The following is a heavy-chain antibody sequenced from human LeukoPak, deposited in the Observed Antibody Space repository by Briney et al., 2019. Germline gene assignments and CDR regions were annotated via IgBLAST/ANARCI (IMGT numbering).Heavy chain of an antibody. CDR2: MNPNSGNT. CDR1: GYTFTSYD. Sequence: ASVKVSCKASGYTFTSYDINWVRQATGQGLEWMGWMNPNSGNTGYAQKFQGRVAMTRNTSISTAYMELSSLRSEDTAVYYCARGPLWGAVTGTDYWGQGTLVTVSS. J-gene: IGHJ4*02. D-gene: IGHD6-19*01. V-gene: IGHV1-8*01. CDR3: ARGPLWGAVTGTDY.